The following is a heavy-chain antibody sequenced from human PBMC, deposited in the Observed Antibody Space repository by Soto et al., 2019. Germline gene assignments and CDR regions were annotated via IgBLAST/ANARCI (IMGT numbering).Heavy chain of an antibody. V-gene: IGHV4-34*01. J-gene: IGHJ5*02. CDR3: ARGVRTATLTDWFDP. CDR1: GGSFSNYY. CDR2: INHSGST. Sequence: QVQLQQWGAGLLKPSETLSLTCAVSGGSFSNYYWTWIRQPPGKGLEWIGEINHSGSTNYNPSLKSRVTISGDTSKNQFSLKLTSLTAADTAVYFCARGVRTATLTDWFDPWGQGTLVTVSS. D-gene: IGHD3-10*01.